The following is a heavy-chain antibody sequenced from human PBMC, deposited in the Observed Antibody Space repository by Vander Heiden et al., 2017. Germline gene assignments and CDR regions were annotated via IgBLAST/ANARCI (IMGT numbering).Heavy chain of an antibody. CDR1: GFTLSRYA. Sequence: EVKLLESGGGLLQPGGSLRLSCVGSGFTLSRYAMSWVRQTPAKGLEWVAAISGTGNTANYADSVKGRFTISRDNSKNMLFLDMNSLRAEDTGVYFCAKDPYSYGYDIVTYFDCWGQGTQVTVSS. CDR2: ISGTGNTA. CDR3: AKDPYSYGYDIVTYFDC. V-gene: IGHV3-23*01. J-gene: IGHJ4*02. D-gene: IGHD5-12*01.